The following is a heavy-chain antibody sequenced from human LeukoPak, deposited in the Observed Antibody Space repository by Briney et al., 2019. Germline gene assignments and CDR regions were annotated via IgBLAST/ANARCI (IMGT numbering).Heavy chain of an antibody. J-gene: IGHJ4*02. Sequence: SETLSLTCAVYDGSFSGYYWTWIRQPPGKGLEWIGEIIDTGSTKYNSSLKSRVTISVDTSKNQFSLSLDSVTAADTAVYYCARGLASGYPPIPFDYWGQGTLVTVSS. V-gene: IGHV4-34*12. CDR1: DGSFSGYY. D-gene: IGHD3-3*01. CDR3: ARGLASGYPPIPFDY. CDR2: IIDTGST.